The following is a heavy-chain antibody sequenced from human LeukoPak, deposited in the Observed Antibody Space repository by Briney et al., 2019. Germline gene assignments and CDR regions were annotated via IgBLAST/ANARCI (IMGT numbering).Heavy chain of an antibody. V-gene: IGHV3-23*01. J-gene: IGHJ4*02. CDR3: AKSQGLQPDY. Sequence: PGGSLRLSCATSGFTFSSYAMSWVRQAPGKRLEWVSAISGSGGSTYYADSVKGRFTISRDNSKNTLYLQMNSLRAEDTAVYYCAKSQGLQPDYWGQGTLVTVSS. CDR1: GFTFSSYA. CDR2: ISGSGGST. D-gene: IGHD5-24*01.